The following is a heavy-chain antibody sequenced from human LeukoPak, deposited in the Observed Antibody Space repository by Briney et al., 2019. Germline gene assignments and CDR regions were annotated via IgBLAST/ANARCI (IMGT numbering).Heavy chain of an antibody. CDR3: ASIAVAGKNSIFDY. J-gene: IGHJ4*02. CDR2: NNHSGST. D-gene: IGHD6-19*01. V-gene: IGHV4-34*01. CDR1: GGSFCVFY. Sequence: KPSETLSLTCAVYGGSFCVFYWGWIRQPPGKGLEWIGENNHSGSTNYNPSLKSRVTISVDTSKNQFSLKLSSVTAADTAVYYCASIAVAGKNSIFDYWGQGTLVTVSS.